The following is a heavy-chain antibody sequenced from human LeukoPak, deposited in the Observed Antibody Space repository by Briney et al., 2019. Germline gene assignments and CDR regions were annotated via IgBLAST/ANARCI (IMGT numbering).Heavy chain of an antibody. Sequence: ASVKISCKASGYIFSDYYMHWVRQAPGQGLEWMGWISAYNGNTNYAQKLQGRVTMTTDTSTSTAYMELRSLRSDDTAVYYCARVGFLEWLLPDHTWGQGTLVTVSS. J-gene: IGHJ5*02. CDR1: GYIFSDYY. CDR3: ARVGFLEWLLPDHT. CDR2: ISAYNGNT. V-gene: IGHV1-18*04. D-gene: IGHD3-3*01.